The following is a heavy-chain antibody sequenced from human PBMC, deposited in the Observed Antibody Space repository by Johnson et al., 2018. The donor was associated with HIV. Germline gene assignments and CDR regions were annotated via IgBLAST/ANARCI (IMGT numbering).Heavy chain of an antibody. Sequence: QEQLVESGGGVVQPGRSLRLSCSASGFTFSNYGMQWVRQAPGKGLEWVAVISYDGDNEYYADSVKGRFTISRDNSKNTLYLQVNSLRPEDTAVYYCAKNNQGWGLLPVDAFDIWGQGTLITVSS. J-gene: IGHJ3*02. V-gene: IGHV3-30*18. CDR3: AKNNQGWGLLPVDAFDI. CDR1: GFTFSNYG. D-gene: IGHD1-26*01. CDR2: ISYDGDNE.